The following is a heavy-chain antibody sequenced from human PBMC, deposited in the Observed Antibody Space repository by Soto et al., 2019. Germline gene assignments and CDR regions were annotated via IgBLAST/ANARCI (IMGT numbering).Heavy chain of an antibody. Sequence: GGSLRLSCAASGFTFSSYAMHWVRQAPGKGLEWVAVISYDGSSKYYADSVKGRFTISRDNSKNTLYLQMNSLRAEDTAVYYCASLRLGVVDYNYGMDVWGQGTTVTVSS. D-gene: IGHD2-15*01. CDR3: ASLRLGVVDYNYGMDV. V-gene: IGHV3-30-3*01. CDR1: GFTFSSYA. J-gene: IGHJ6*02. CDR2: ISYDGSSK.